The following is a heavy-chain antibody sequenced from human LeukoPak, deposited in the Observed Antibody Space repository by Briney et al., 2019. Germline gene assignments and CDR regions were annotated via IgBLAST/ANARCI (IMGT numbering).Heavy chain of an antibody. J-gene: IGHJ4*02. CDR3: ARGRVYVWGSYRTAFDY. CDR2: INHSGST. D-gene: IGHD3-16*02. Sequence: SETLSLTCAVYGGSFSGYYWSWIRQPPGKGLEWIGEINHSGSTNYNPSLKSRVTISVDTSKNQFSLKLSSVTAADTAAYYCARGRVYVWGSYRTAFDYWGQGTLVTVSS. V-gene: IGHV4-34*01. CDR1: GGSFSGYY.